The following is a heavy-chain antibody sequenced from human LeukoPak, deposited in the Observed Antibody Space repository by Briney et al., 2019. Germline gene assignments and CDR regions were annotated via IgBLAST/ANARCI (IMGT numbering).Heavy chain of an antibody. CDR1: GFTFSNYW. CDR2: IKEDGGEK. CDR3: ASSPMTTVNY. D-gene: IGHD4-17*01. V-gene: IGHV3-7*01. Sequence: GGSLRLSCAASGFTFSNYWMTWVRQAPGKGLEWVAHIKEDGGEKHYVDPVKGRFTISRDNAKNTLYLQMNSLRAEDTAVYYCASSPMTTVNYWGQGTLVTVSS. J-gene: IGHJ4*02.